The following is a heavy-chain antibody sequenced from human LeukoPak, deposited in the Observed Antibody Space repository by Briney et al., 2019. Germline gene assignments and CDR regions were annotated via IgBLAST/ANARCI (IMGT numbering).Heavy chain of an antibody. D-gene: IGHD5-18*01. CDR1: GFTFSSYS. CDR2: ISSSSSTI. V-gene: IGHV3-48*01. J-gene: IGHJ4*02. CDR3: ARHTAMAVLDY. Sequence: GGSLRLSCAASGFTFSSYSMNWARQAPGKGLEWVSYISSSSSTIYYTDSVKGRFTISRDNAKNSLYLQMNSLRAEDTAVYYCARHTAMAVLDYWGQGTLVTVSS.